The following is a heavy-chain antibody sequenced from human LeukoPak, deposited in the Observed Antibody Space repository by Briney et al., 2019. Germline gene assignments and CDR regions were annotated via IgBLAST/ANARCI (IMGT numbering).Heavy chain of an antibody. D-gene: IGHD6-13*01. CDR1: GVSISSSSYY. Sequence: SETLSLTCTVSGVSISSSSYYWGWIRQPPGKGLEWIGTIYYSGSTNYNPSLKSRVTISVDTSKNQFSLRLSSVTAADTAVYYCARVTGYVMEDYFDYWGQGTLVTVSS. V-gene: IGHV4-39*07. CDR2: IYYSGST. J-gene: IGHJ4*02. CDR3: ARVTGYVMEDYFDY.